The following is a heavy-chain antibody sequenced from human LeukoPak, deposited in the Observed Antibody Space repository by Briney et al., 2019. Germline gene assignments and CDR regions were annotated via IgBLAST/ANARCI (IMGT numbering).Heavy chain of an antibody. CDR1: GFDFSGFY. CDR2: IRSKARSYTT. D-gene: IGHD2-15*01. Sequence: GGSLRLSCAASGFDFSGFYMHWVRQASGRGLEWVGLIRSKARSYTTVYAEAVKGRFSISRDDSENTAYLQMNSLKADDTAVYYCTRQDCSGGSCSYVDYWGQGTLVTVSS. J-gene: IGHJ4*02. V-gene: IGHV3-73*01. CDR3: TRQDCSGGSCSYVDY.